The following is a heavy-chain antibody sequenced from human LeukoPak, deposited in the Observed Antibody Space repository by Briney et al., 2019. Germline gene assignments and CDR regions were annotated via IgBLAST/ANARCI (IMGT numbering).Heavy chain of an antibody. CDR2: TYYRSKWYN. CDR3: ARAAPYSGSYVAAFDI. J-gene: IGHJ3*02. CDR1: GDSVSSNSAA. D-gene: IGHD1-26*01. Sequence: SQTLSLTCAISGDSVSSNSAAWNWIRQSPSRGLEWPGRTYYRSKWYNDYAVSVKSRITINPDTSKNQFSLQLNSVTPEDTAVYYCARAAPYSGSYVAAFDIWGQGTMVTVSS. V-gene: IGHV6-1*01.